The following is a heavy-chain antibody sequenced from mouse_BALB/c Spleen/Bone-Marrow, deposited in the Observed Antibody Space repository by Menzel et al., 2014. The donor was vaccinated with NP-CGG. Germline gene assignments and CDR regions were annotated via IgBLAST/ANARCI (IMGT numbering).Heavy chain of an antibody. J-gene: IGHJ2*01. D-gene: IGHD4-1*02. CDR2: INPSNGRT. V-gene: IGHV1S81*02. Sequence: VQLQQSGAELVKPGASVKLSCKASGYTFTSYWMYWVKQRPGQGLEWIGEINPSNGRTDYNEKFKTKATLAVDSSSSTAYMQLSSLTSEDFAVYYCTSPQLGRDYWGQGTTLTVSS. CDR1: GYTFTSYW. CDR3: TSPQLGRDY.